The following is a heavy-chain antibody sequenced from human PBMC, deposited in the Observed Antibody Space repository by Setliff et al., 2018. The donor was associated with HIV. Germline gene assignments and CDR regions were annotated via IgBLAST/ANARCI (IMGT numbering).Heavy chain of an antibody. CDR2: INPNSGGT. Sequence: ASVKVSCKASGGTFSSYAISWVRQAPGQGLEWMGWINPNSGGTTYAQKFQGRVTMTRDTSTSTVYMELSSLRSEDTAVYYCARVRYCSGGSCYGGEYWFDPWGQGTLVTVSS. D-gene: IGHD2-15*01. J-gene: IGHJ5*02. CDR1: GGTFSSYA. CDR3: ARVRYCSGGSCYGGEYWFDP. V-gene: IGHV1-2*02.